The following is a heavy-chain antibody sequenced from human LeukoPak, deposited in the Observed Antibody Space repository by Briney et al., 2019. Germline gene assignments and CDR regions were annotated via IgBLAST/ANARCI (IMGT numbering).Heavy chain of an antibody. CDR2: IYSGGST. V-gene: IGHV3-53*01. D-gene: IGHD4-23*01. CDR1: GFTVTNNY. Sequence: GGSLRLSCAASGFTVTNNYMSWVRQAPGKGLEWVSVIYSGGSTYYADSVKGRFTISRDTSKNALFLQMNSLRAEDTAVYYCARGTTVVTPGYWGQGTLVTVSS. J-gene: IGHJ4*02. CDR3: ARGTTVVTPGY.